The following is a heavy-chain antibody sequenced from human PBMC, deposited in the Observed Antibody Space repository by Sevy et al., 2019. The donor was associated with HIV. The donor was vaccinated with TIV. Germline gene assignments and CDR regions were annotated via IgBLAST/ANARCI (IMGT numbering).Heavy chain of an antibody. J-gene: IGHJ4*02. D-gene: IGHD4-4*01. Sequence: GGSLRLSCAASGFTFSSYSMNWVRQAPGKGLEWVSPISSSSSYIYYAASVKGRFTISRDNAKNSLYLQMNGLRAEDTAVYYCAAYYSNYAPRFDYWGQGTLVTVSS. CDR3: AAYYSNYAPRFDY. V-gene: IGHV3-21*01. CDR2: ISSSSSYI. CDR1: GFTFSSYS.